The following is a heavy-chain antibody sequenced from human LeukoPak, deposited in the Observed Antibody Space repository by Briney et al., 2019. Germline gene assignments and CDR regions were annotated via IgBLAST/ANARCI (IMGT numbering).Heavy chain of an antibody. CDR2: ISSSGSTI. CDR1: GFTLSSYE. J-gene: IGHJ4*02. V-gene: IGHV3-48*03. D-gene: IGHD3-10*01. CDR3: ARNLLLWLGEPRGGFDY. Sequence: GGSLRLSCAASGFTLSSYEMNWVRQAPGNGLEWVSYISSSGSTIYYADSVNGRFTISRANAKNSLYLQMNSRRAEDTAVYYCARNLLLWLGEPRGGFDYWGQGTLVTVSS.